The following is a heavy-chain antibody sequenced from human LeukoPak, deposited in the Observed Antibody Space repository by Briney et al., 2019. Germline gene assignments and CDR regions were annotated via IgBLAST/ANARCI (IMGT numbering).Heavy chain of an antibody. CDR1: GFTFSSYA. V-gene: IGHV3-23*01. Sequence: GGSLRLSCAASGFTFSSYAMSWVRQAPGKGLEWVSAISGSGGSTYYADSVKGRFTISRDNSKNTLYLQMNSLRAEDAAVYYCARAWVTTEYYFDYWGQGTLVTVSS. CDR2: ISGSGGST. J-gene: IGHJ4*02. CDR3: ARAWVTTEYYFDY. D-gene: IGHD4-17*01.